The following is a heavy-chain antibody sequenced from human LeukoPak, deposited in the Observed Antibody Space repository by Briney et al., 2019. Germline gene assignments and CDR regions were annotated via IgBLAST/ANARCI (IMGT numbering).Heavy chain of an antibody. CDR2: LHFSGNT. CDR3: AGARRTVSKVGTGYSSYYFLNV. D-gene: IGHD2-15*01. CDR1: GDSINSHS. V-gene: IGHV4-59*11. Sequence: SETLSLTCTVSGDSINSHSWTWIRQPPGEVLGWNGNLHFSGNTTYNPSLKSRVNITVDTSKNYFSLNLNSVTAADTAVYYCAGARRTVSKVGTGYSSYYFLNVWGKGTTVTVSS. J-gene: IGHJ6*03.